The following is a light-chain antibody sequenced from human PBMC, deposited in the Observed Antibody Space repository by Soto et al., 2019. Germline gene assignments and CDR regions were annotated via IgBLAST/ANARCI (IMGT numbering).Light chain of an antibody. J-gene: IGKJ1*01. Sequence: EIVVTQSPGTLSLSPGERATLSCRASQSVGGTYLAWYQQKPGQAPRLLIYHASNRVTGIPDRFSGSGSGADFTRAITRLEPEDFAVYYCQQYGGSPGTFGQVTKVEMK. CDR2: HAS. V-gene: IGKV3-20*01. CDR3: QQYGGSPGT. CDR1: QSVGGTY.